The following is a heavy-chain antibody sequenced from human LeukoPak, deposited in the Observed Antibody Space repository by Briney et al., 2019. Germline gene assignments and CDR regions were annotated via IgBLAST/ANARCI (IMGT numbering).Heavy chain of an antibody. CDR3: ARSRGVGATIWAFDY. J-gene: IGHJ4*02. CDR1: GGSISSSSYY. V-gene: IGHV4-39*07. D-gene: IGHD1-26*01. Sequence: SETLSLTCTVSGGSISSSSYYWGWIRQPPGKGLEWIGSIYYSGSTYYNPSLKSRVTISVDTSKNQFSLKLSSVTAADAAVYYCARSRGVGATIWAFDYWGQGTLVTVSS. CDR2: IYYSGST.